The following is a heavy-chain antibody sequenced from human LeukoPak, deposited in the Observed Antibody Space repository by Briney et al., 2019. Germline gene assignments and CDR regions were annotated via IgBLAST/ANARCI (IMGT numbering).Heavy chain of an antibody. V-gene: IGHV1-2*06. CDR3: ARGHLMVRGVIIRGYWFDP. J-gene: IGHJ5*02. Sequence: GASVKVSCKASGYTFTGYYMHWVRQAPGQGLEWMGRINPNSGGTNYAQKFQGRVTMTRDTSISTAYMELSRLRSDDTAVYYCARGHLMVRGVIIRGYWFDPWGQGTLVTVSS. CDR2: INPNSGGT. D-gene: IGHD3-10*01. CDR1: GYTFTGYY.